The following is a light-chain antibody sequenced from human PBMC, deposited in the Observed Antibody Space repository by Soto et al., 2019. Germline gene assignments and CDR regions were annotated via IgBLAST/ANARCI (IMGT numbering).Light chain of an antibody. CDR3: QQSYSTPQVT. Sequence: DIQITQSPSSLSASVVDRVTITCRASQSISTYLNWYQQKPGKAPKLLIYATSSLQRGVPSRFSGSGSGTDFTLTINSLQPEDFATYYCQQSYSTPQVTFGGGTKVDIK. CDR2: ATS. V-gene: IGKV1-39*01. J-gene: IGKJ4*01. CDR1: QSISTY.